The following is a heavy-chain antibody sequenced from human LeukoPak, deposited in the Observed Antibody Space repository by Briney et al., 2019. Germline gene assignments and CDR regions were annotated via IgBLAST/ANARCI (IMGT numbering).Heavy chain of an antibody. CDR1: GGSFSGYY. CDR3: ARLARYSGSYFSY. V-gene: IGHV4-34*01. D-gene: IGHD1-26*01. CDR2: INHSGST. Sequence: PSETLSLTCAVYGGSFSGYYWSWIRQPPGKGLEWIGEINHSGSTNYNPSLKSRVTISVDTSKNQFSLKLSSVTAADTAVYYCARLARYSGSYFSYWGQGTLVTVSS. J-gene: IGHJ4*02.